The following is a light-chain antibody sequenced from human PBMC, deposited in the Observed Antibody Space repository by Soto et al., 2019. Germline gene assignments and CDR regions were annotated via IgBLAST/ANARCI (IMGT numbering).Light chain of an antibody. CDR2: YDD. J-gene: IGLJ2*01. CDR1: SSNIGNNA. V-gene: IGLV1-36*01. Sequence: QSVLTQPPSVSEAPRQRVTISCSGSSSNIGNNAVNWYQQLPGKAPKLLIYYDDLLPSGVSDRFSGSKSRTSASLAISGLQSEDEADYYFPAWDDSLNGLVFGGGTQLTVL. CDR3: PAWDDSLNGLV.